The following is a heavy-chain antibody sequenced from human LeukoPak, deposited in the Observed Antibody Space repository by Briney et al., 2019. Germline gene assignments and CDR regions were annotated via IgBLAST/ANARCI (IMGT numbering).Heavy chain of an antibody. Sequence: SETLPLTCTVSGGSISSYYWSWIRQPAGKGLEWIGRIYTSGSTNYNPSLKSRVTMSVDTSKNQFSLKLSSVTAADTAVYYCARVARSIVVVPAAIGDSGYDKNYYYYYYMDVWGKGTTVTVSS. CDR2: IYTSGST. J-gene: IGHJ6*03. CDR3: ARVARSIVVVPAAIGDSGYDKNYYYYYYMDV. CDR1: GGSISSYY. V-gene: IGHV4-4*07. D-gene: IGHD2-2*02.